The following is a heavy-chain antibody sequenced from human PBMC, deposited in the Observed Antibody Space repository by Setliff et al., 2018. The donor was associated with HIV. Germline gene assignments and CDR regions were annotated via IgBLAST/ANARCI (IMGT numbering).Heavy chain of an antibody. D-gene: IGHD3-3*01. CDR2: ISAYNGNT. J-gene: IGHJ6*03. V-gene: IGHV1-18*01. CDR1: GYTFTSYG. CDR3: ARQFLDWSNDYYSRYYIDV. Sequence: ASVKVSCKASGYTFTSYGISWVRQAPGQGLEWMGWISAYNGNTHYAQRLQGRVTMTTDTSTRTAYMELRSLRSDDTAVYYCARQFLDWSNDYYSRYYIDVWGKGTTVTVSS.